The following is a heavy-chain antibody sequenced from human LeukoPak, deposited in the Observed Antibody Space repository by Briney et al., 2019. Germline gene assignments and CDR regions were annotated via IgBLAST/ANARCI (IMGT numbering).Heavy chain of an antibody. Sequence: GASVKVSCKASGGTFSSYAISWVRQAPGQGLEWMGWISAYNGNTNYAQKLQGRVTMTTDTSTSTAYMELRSLRSDDTAVYYCARDDHDYVWGSQWGQGTLVTVSS. CDR1: GGTFSSYA. V-gene: IGHV1-18*01. CDR3: ARDDHDYVWGSQ. J-gene: IGHJ4*02. CDR2: ISAYNGNT. D-gene: IGHD3-16*01.